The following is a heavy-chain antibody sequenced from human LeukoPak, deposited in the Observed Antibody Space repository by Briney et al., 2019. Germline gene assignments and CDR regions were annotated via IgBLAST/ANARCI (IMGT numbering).Heavy chain of an antibody. D-gene: IGHD2-21*01. Sequence: SETLSLTCTVSGGSMNDYYWTWIRQPPGRGLEWIGYMYYSGSTKYNPSLKSRVTISVDTSKNQFSLKLSSVTAADTAVYYCAREDSGAFEIWGQGTMVTVSS. CDR3: AREDSGAFEI. J-gene: IGHJ3*02. V-gene: IGHV4-59*01. CDR1: GGSMNDYY. CDR2: MYYSGST.